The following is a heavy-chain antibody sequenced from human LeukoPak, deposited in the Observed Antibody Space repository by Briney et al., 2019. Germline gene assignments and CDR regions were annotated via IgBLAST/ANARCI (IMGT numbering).Heavy chain of an antibody. CDR1: GLTFSSYS. D-gene: IGHD3-3*01. V-gene: IGHV3-48*01. CDR2: ISSSSSTI. CDR3: ARDQGTIFGVVIPFDY. J-gene: IGHJ4*02. Sequence: PGGSLRLSCAASGLTFSSYSMNWVRQAPGKGLEWVSYISSSSSTIYYADSVKGRFTISRDNAKNSLYLQMNSLRAEDTAVYYCARDQGTIFGVVIPFDYWGQGTLVTVSS.